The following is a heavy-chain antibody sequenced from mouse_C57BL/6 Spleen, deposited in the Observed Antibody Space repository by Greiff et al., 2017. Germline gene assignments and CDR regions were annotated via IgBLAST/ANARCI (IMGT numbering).Heavy chain of an antibody. J-gene: IGHJ1*03. D-gene: IGHD1-1*01. Sequence: QVQLQQPGAELVKPGASVKLSCKASGYTFTSYWMYWVKQRPGQGLEWIGMIHTNSGSTNYNEKFKSKDTLTVDKSSSTAYMQISSLTSEDSAVYYCAREDGSSPLYFDVWGTGTTVTASS. V-gene: IGHV1-64*01. CDR2: IHTNSGST. CDR3: AREDGSSPLYFDV. CDR1: GYTFTSYW.